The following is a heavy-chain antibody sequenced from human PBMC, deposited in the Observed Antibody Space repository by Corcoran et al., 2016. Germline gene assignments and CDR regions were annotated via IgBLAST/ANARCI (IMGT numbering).Heavy chain of an antibody. D-gene: IGHD3-22*01. V-gene: IGHV5-51*01. J-gene: IGHJ4*02. Sequence: EVQLVQSGAEVKKPGEFLKISCKGSGYRFTTYWIGWVRQMPGKGLEWMGIIYPGDSDTRYSPSFQGQVTISADNSITTVYLQWSTLKASDSAMYYCARLYDTTGYYYAPLAYWGQGTLVTVSS. CDR2: IYPGDSDT. CDR1: GYRFTTYW. CDR3: ARLYDTTGYYYAPLAY.